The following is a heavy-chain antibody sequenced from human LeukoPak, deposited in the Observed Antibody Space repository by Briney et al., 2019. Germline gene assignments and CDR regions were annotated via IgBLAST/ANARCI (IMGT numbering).Heavy chain of an antibody. J-gene: IGHJ4*02. CDR2: ISGSGVST. Sequence: GGSLRLSCAASGFTFGSYAMSCVRQAPGKGVEWVSAISGSGVSTYYADSVKGRFTISRDNSKNTLYLQMNSLRAEDTAVYYCARDGQQLVPYYFDYWGQETLVTVSS. CDR3: ARDGQQLVPYYFDY. CDR1: GFTFGSYA. D-gene: IGHD6-13*01. V-gene: IGHV3-23*01.